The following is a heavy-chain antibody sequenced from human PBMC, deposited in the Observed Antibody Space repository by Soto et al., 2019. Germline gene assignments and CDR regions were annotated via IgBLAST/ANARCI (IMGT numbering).Heavy chain of an antibody. CDR3: ARAIGVVPAAMPGSF. J-gene: IGHJ6*02. V-gene: IGHV1-3*01. CDR2: INAGNGNT. Sequence: QVQLVQSGAEVKKPGASGKVSCKASGYTFTSYAMHWVRQAPGKRLEWMGWINAGNGNTKYSQKFQGRVTITRDTSASTAYMELSSLRSKDTAVYYCARAIGVVPAAMPGSFWGQGTTVTVSS. D-gene: IGHD2-2*01. CDR1: GYTFTSYA.